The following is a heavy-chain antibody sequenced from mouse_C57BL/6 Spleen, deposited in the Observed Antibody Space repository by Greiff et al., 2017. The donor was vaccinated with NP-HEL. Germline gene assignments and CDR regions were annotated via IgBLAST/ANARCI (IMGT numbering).Heavy chain of an antibody. V-gene: IGHV1-64*01. CDR3: AREYSKEGFAS. CDR1: GYTFTSYW. Sequence: QVQLKQPGAELVKPGASVKLSCKASGYTFTSYWMHWVKQRPGQGLEWIGMIHPNSGSTNYNEKFKSKATLTVDKSSSTAYMQLSSLTSEDSAVYYCAREYSKEGFASGAKGLWSLSLQ. CDR2: IHPNSGST. D-gene: IGHD2-5*01. J-gene: IGHJ3*01.